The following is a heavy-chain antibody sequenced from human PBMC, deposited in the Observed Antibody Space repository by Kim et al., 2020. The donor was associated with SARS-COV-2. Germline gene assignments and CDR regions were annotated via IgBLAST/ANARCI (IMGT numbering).Heavy chain of an antibody. D-gene: IGHD2-2*01. Sequence: GGSLRLSCAASGFTFGDYAMHWVRQAPGKGLEWVSGISWNSGSIGYADSVKGRFTISRDNAKNSLYLQMNSLRAEDTALYYCVKRDLIYASGGGFPHWGQGTLVTVSS. CDR1: GFTFGDYA. CDR3: VKRDLIYASGGGFPH. CDR2: ISWNSGSI. V-gene: IGHV3-9*01. J-gene: IGHJ1*01.